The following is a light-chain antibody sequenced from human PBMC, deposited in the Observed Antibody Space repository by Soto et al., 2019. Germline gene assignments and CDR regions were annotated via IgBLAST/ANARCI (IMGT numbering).Light chain of an antibody. CDR3: QQYNSYSPWT. J-gene: IGKJ1*01. Sequence: DIQMTQSPSTLSASLGDRVTITCRASQSISSGLAWYQQKPGKAPKVLIYDASSLQSGVPSRFSGSGSGTEFTLTTSSLQPEDFAIYYCQQYNSYSPWTFGQGTKVDIK. CDR2: DAS. V-gene: IGKV1-5*01. CDR1: QSISSG.